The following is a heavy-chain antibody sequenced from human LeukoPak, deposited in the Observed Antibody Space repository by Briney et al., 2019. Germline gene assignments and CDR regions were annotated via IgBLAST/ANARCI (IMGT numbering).Heavy chain of an antibody. CDR3: AGLIAAAGTGWFDP. CDR1: GGTFSSYT. Sequence: GASVKVSFKASGGTFSSYTISWVRQAPGQGLEWMGRIIPILGIANYAQKFQGRVTITADKSTSTAYMELSSLRSEDTAVYYCAGLIAAAGTGWFDPGGQGTLVTVSS. CDR2: IIPILGIA. V-gene: IGHV1-69*02. D-gene: IGHD6-13*01. J-gene: IGHJ5*02.